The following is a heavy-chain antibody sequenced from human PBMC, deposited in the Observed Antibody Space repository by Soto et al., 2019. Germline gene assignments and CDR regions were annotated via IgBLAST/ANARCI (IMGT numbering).Heavy chain of an antibody. CDR3: ARVYRTTIRGPAAFAI. D-gene: IGHD3-10*01. J-gene: IGHJ3*02. Sequence: QVQLVESGGGLVKPGGSLRLSCATSGFTVSDYYMSWIRQAPGRGLEWVSYISTSRSAMLYADSVEGRFTISRDTAKNSLYIQMNRLRAEDTAVYHWARVYRTTIRGPAAFAIWGRWKLVTVPS. V-gene: IGHV3-11*01. CDR2: ISTSRSAM. CDR1: GFTVSDYY.